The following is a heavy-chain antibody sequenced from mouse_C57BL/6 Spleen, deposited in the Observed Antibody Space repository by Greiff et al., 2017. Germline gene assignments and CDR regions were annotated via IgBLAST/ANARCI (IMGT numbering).Heavy chain of an antibody. CDR3: ARRDYGSEFAY. Sequence: EVQLVESGGGLVKPGGSLKLSCAASGFTFSSYTMSWVRQTPGKRLEWVATISGGGGNTYYPDSVKGRFTISRDNAKNTLYLQMSSLRSEDTALDYCARRDYGSEFAYWGQGTLVTVSA. J-gene: IGHJ3*01. D-gene: IGHD2-2*01. CDR1: GFTFSSYT. V-gene: IGHV5-9*01. CDR2: ISGGGGNT.